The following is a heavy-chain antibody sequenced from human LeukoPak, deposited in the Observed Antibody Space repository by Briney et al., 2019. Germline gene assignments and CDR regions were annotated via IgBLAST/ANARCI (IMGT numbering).Heavy chain of an antibody. CDR1: GFTFSSYG. V-gene: IGHV3-30*18. D-gene: IGHD6-19*01. CDR3: AKDKSHSSWTSRYYYYALDV. Sequence: PGRSLRLSCAASGFTFSSYGMHWVRQAPGKGLEWVAVISYDGSNKYYADSVKGRFTISRDNSKNTLYLQMNSLRAEDTAVYYCAKDKSHSSWTSRYYYYALDVWGQGTTVTVSS. J-gene: IGHJ6*02. CDR2: ISYDGSNK.